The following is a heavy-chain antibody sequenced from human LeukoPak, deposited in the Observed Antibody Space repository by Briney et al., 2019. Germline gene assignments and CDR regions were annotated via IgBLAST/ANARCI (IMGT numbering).Heavy chain of an antibody. CDR1: GFTFSRYG. J-gene: IGHJ4*02. D-gene: IGHD3-22*01. CDR3: ARDHDYDSSGYYGSVLDY. CDR2: ISSSSSYI. Sequence: GGSLRLSCAASGFTFSRYGMNWVRQAPGKGLEWVSSISSSSSYIYYADSLKGRFTISRDNAKNSLYLQMNSLRAEDTALYYCARDHDYDSSGYYGSVLDYWGQGTLVTASS. V-gene: IGHV3-21*04.